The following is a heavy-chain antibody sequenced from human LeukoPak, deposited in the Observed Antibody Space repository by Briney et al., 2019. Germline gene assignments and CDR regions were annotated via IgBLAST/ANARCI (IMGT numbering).Heavy chain of an antibody. D-gene: IGHD3-9*01. Sequence: ASVQVSCKTSGYTFTSYYIHWLRQAPGQRFEWMGWSDPKSGATKYEHFQGRVTMTRDTSISTAYMELSRLRSDDTAVYYCARVGYDILTGYGPADYWGQGTLVTVSS. J-gene: IGHJ4*02. V-gene: IGHV1-2*02. CDR2: SDPKSGAT. CDR3: ARVGYDILTGYGPADY. CDR1: GYTFTSYY.